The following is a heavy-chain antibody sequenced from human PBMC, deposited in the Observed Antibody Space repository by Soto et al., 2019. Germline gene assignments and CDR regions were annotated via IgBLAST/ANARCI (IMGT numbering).Heavy chain of an antibody. V-gene: IGHV2-5*02. CDR3: ANRVLRTVFGLVTTTAIYFDF. J-gene: IGHJ4*02. Sequence: QITLNESGPTQVKPRQTLTLTCTFSGFSLTTSGVGVGWIRQSPGKAPEWLALIYWDDDKRYSPSLKSRLTITKDTSKNQVVLTVADLDPADTATYYCANRVLRTVFGLVTTTAIYFDFWGQGTPVAVSS. D-gene: IGHD3-3*01. CDR1: GFSLTTSGVG. CDR2: IYWDDDK.